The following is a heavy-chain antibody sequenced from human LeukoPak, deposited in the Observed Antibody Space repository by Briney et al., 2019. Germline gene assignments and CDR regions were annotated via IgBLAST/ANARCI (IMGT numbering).Heavy chain of an antibody. Sequence: PSETLSLTCTVSDGSIRGYFWSWVRQPPGKGLDWIGYVSYSGSTKYNPSLVSRVAMSVDASKNQFSLTLSTVTAADTAVYYCARVLGMGPFDYWGQGTLVAVSS. CDR1: DGSIRGYF. J-gene: IGHJ4*02. CDR3: ARVLGMGPFDY. D-gene: IGHD3-3*01. V-gene: IGHV4-59*01. CDR2: VSYSGST.